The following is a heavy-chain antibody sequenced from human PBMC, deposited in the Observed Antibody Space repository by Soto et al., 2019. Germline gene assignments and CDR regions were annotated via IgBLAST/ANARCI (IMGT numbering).Heavy chain of an antibody. J-gene: IGHJ4*02. V-gene: IGHV3-23*01. D-gene: IGHD3-22*01. CDR1: EFTFRSYA. Sequence: EVQLLESGGGLIEPGGSLRLSCAASEFTFRSYAMSWDRQAPGEGVEWVSAISDIGDITYYADSVKGRFTISRDNSKNTLFLQMDSLRPEDTAVYFCAKDYSYDSSGVLDYWGQGTLVTVSS. CDR2: ISDIGDIT. CDR3: AKDYSYDSSGVLDY.